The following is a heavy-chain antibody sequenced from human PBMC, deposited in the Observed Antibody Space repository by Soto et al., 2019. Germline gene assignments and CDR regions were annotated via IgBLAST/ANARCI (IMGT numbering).Heavy chain of an antibody. CDR1: GYAFTTYG. J-gene: IGHJ4*02. CDR2: ISAHNGNT. D-gene: IGHD1-1*01. CDR3: ARGRYGDY. V-gene: IGHV1-18*01. Sequence: QVHLMQSGAEVKKPGASVKVSCQGSGYAFTTYGITWVRQAPGQGLEGMGWISAHNGNTNYAQKLQGRVTVTRDTSTSTAYMELRSLRYDSPAVYYCARGRYGDYWGQGARVTVSS.